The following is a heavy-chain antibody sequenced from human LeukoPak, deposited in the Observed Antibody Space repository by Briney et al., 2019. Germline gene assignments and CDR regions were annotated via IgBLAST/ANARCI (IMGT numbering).Heavy chain of an antibody. D-gene: IGHD7-27*01. CDR2: MSPNSGDT. V-gene: IGHV1-8*02. J-gene: IGHJ4*02. Sequence: ASVKVSCKASGGTFSSYAISWVRQAPGQGLEWMGWMSPNSGDTGYAQKFQGRVTMTSDSSISTAYMELSSLRSEDTTIYYCVRTPPNWGFDYWGQGTLVTVSS. CDR1: GGTFSSYA. CDR3: VRTPPNWGFDY.